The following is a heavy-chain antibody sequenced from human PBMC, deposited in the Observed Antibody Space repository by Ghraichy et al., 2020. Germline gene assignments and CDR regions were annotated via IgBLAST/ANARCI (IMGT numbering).Heavy chain of an antibody. D-gene: IGHD6-13*01. V-gene: IGHV1-8*01. Sequence: ASVKVSCKASGYTFTSYDINWVRQATGQGLEWMGWMNPNSGNTGYAQKFQGRVTMTRNTSISTAYMELSSLRSEDTAVYYCAREGVTSSSWYLGQFYYYYYGMDVWGQGTTVTVSS. CDR2: MNPNSGNT. CDR1: GYTFTSYD. CDR3: AREGVTSSSWYLGQFYYYYYGMDV. J-gene: IGHJ6*02.